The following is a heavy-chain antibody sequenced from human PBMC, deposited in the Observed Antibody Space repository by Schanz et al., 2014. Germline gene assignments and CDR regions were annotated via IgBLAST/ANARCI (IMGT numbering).Heavy chain of an antibody. D-gene: IGHD5-12*01. Sequence: QVQLVQSWAEVKGPGASVKVSCKASGYSFTPFPIHWVRQAPGQRLEWMGWINAGTGNTEYSQKFQGRVTMTTDTSTSTSYMELTSLRFDDTAVYYCARDFSAYVGNYVDYWGQGTLVTVSS. CDR1: GYSFTPFP. V-gene: IGHV1-3*01. CDR2: INAGTGNT. J-gene: IGHJ4*02. CDR3: ARDFSAYVGNYVDY.